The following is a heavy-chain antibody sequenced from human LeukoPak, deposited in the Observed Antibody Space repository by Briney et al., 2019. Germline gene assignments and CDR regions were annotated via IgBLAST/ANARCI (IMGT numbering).Heavy chain of an antibody. D-gene: IGHD4-17*01. V-gene: IGHV4-34*01. CDR1: GGSFSGYY. J-gene: IGHJ6*02. Sequence: PSDTLSLTCAVYGGSFSGYYWSWLRQPPGKGLDWIGEINHSGSTNYNPSLKSRVTISVDTSKNQCSLKLSSVTAADTAVYYCARGPDMTTVTPTNYYYYAMDVWGQGTTVTVSS. CDR2: INHSGST. CDR3: ARGPDMTTVTPTNYYYYAMDV.